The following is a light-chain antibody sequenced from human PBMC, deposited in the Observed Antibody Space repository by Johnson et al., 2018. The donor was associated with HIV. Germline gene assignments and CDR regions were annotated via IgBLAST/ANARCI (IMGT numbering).Light chain of an antibody. CDR1: SSNIENNY. CDR2: DNN. CDR3: GTWDNSLNVYV. Sequence: QSVLTQPPSVSAASGQKVDISCSGSSSNIENNYLSWYQQLPHTAPKLLISDNNKRPSGIPDRFSGSKSGATATLDITGLKTGDEADYYCGTWDNSLNVYVFGTGTKVTVL. V-gene: IGLV1-51*01. J-gene: IGLJ1*01.